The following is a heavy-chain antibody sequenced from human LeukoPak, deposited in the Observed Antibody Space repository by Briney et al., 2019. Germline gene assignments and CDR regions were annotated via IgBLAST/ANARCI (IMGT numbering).Heavy chain of an antibody. D-gene: IGHD3-10*01. J-gene: IGHJ4*02. CDR2: ISWNSGSI. CDR3: ATYPMVRGVRVFDY. CDR1: GFTFDDYA. Sequence: GGSLRLSCAASGFTFDDYAMHWVRQAPGKGLEWVSGISWNSGSIGYADSVKGRFTISRDNAKNSLYLQMNSLRAEDTAVYYCATYPMVRGVRVFDYWGQGTLVTVSS. V-gene: IGHV3-9*01.